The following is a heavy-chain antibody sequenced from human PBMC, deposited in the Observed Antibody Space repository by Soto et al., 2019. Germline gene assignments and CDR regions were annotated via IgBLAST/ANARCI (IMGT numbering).Heavy chain of an antibody. Sequence: EVLLVESGGGLVQPGGSLRLSCAASGFNFNFYWMHWVRQAPGKGLVWVSRINGDGSTADYADSVKGRFTISRDNAKNTLFLQMESLIVEDTAVYYCVRDSPTNLEDADTVASSFDHWGQGTLVTVSS. D-gene: IGHD2-15*01. CDR1: GFNFNFYW. J-gene: IGHJ5*02. V-gene: IGHV3-74*01. CDR2: INGDGSTA. CDR3: VRDSPTNLEDADTVASSFDH.